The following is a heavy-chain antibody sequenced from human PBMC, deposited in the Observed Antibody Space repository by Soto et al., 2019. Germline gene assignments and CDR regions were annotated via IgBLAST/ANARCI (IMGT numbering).Heavy chain of an antibody. V-gene: IGHV4-39*01. J-gene: IGHJ6*03. Sequence: QLQLQESGPGLVKPSETLSLTCTVSVGSISSSSYYWGWIRQPPGKGLEWIGSIYYSGSTYYNPSLKSRVTISVDTSKNQFSLKLSSVTAADTAVYYCASLLANYYYYYMDVWGKGTTVTVSS. CDR2: IYYSGST. CDR1: VGSISSSSYY. CDR3: ASLLANYYYYYMDV. D-gene: IGHD5-12*01.